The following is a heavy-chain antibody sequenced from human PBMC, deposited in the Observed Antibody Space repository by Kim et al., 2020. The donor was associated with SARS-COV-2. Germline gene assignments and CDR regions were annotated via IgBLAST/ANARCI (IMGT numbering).Heavy chain of an antibody. CDR3: VTSRGPRDHY. V-gene: IGHV4-39*01. J-gene: IGHJ4*02. Sequence: SETLSLTCTVSGGSISSSSYYWGWIRQPPGKGLEWIGSIYYSGSTYYNPSLKSRVTISVDTSKNQFSLKLSSVTAADTAVYYCVTSRGPRDHYWGQGTL. CDR2: IYYSGST. D-gene: IGHD1-20*01. CDR1: GGSISSSSYY.